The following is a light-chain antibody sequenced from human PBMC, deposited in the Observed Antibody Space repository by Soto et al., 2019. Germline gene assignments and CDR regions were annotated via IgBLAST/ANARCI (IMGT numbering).Light chain of an antibody. CDR2: NVS. Sequence: QSVLTQPASVSGSPGQSITISCTGTSSDVGAYNYVSWYQQHPGKAPKLMIYNVSNRPSGVSNRFSGSKSGNTASLTISGLQADDEADYYCSSFTSSSTFVVFGGGTKLTVL. CDR3: SSFTSSSTFVV. J-gene: IGLJ2*01. CDR1: SSDVGAYNY. V-gene: IGLV2-14*03.